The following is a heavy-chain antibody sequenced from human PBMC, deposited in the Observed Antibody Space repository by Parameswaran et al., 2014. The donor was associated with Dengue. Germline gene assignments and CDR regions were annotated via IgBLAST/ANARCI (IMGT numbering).Heavy chain of an antibody. Sequence: ESLKISCAASGFTFSSYALSWVRQNPEKGLEWVTAISGSGDSTYHADSVKGRFTISRDNSKNTLYLQMNSLRAEDTAVYYCAKQASYYYYGMDVWGQGTTVTVSS. J-gene: IGHJ6*02. CDR2: ISGSGDST. CDR1: GFTFSSYA. CDR3: AKQASYYYYGMDV. V-gene: IGHV3-23*01.